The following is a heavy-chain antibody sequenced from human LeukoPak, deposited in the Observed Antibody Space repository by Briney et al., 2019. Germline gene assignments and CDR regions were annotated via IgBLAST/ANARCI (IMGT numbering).Heavy chain of an antibody. V-gene: IGHV4-34*01. CDR1: GGSFSGYY. D-gene: IGHD2-2*01. J-gene: IGHJ5*02. Sequence: SETLSLTCAVYGGSFSGYYWSWIRQPPGKGLEWIGEINHSESTNYNPSLKSRVTISVDTSKNQFSLKLSSVTAADTAVYYCARRRLRYCSSTSCLRNWFDPWGQGTLVTVSS. CDR3: ARRRLRYCSSTSCLRNWFDP. CDR2: INHSEST.